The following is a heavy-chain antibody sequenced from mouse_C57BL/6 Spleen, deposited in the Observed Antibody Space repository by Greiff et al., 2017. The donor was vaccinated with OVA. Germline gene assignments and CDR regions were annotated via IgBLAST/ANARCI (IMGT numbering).Heavy chain of an antibody. Sequence: QVQLKQSGAELVKPGASVKLSCKASGYTFTEYTINWVKQRSGQGLEWIGWFYPGSGSIKYNEKFKDKATLTADKSSSTSDMWIRRLTSEDSAVDVCARHEGWDEGYFEDWGQGPTLTVSS. J-gene: IGHJ2*01. D-gene: IGHD4-1*01. V-gene: IGHV1-62-2*01. CDR3: ARHEGWDEGYFED. CDR2: FYPGSGSI. CDR1: GYTFTEYT.